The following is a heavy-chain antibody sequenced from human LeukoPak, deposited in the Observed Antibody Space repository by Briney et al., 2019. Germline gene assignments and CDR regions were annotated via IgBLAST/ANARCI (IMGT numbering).Heavy chain of an antibody. J-gene: IGHJ4*02. CDR2: IYASGST. CDR1: GFTFSDYA. V-gene: IGHV3-66*01. Sequence: PGGSLRLSCQASGFTFSDYAMSWVRQAPGKGLEWVSVIYASGSTYYADSVKGRFTISRDNSKNTLYLQMNSLRAEDTAVYYCASTRNFDYWGQGTLVTVSS. CDR3: ASTRNFDY.